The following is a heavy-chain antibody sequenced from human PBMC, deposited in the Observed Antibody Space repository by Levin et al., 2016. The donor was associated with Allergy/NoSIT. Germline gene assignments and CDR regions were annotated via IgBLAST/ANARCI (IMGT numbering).Heavy chain of an antibody. CDR1: GASMSTYY. D-gene: IGHD1-26*01. CDR2: IYYSGST. CDR3: ARARQWELLGDDAFDI. V-gene: IGHV4-59*01. J-gene: IGHJ3*02. Sequence: SETLSLTCTVSGASMSTYYWTWIRQPPGKGLEWIGYIYYSGSTNYNPSLKSRVTISVDTSKNQFSLELSSVTAADTAVYYCARARQWELLGDDAFDIWGQGTKVTVSS.